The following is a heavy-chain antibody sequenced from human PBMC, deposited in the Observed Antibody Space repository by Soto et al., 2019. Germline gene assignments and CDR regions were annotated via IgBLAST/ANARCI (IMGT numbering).Heavy chain of an antibody. CDR1: GFTFSSYA. D-gene: IGHD4-4*01. CDR2: ISYDGSNK. J-gene: IGHJ4*02. V-gene: IGHV3-30-3*01. Sequence: QVQLVEAGGGVVQPGRSLRLSCAASGFTFSSYAMHWVRQAPGKGLEWVAVISYDGSNKYYADSVKGRFTISRDNSKNTLYLQMNSLRAEDTAVYYCAKAFRYSTVDNYFDYWGQGTPVTVSS. CDR3: AKAFRYSTVDNYFDY.